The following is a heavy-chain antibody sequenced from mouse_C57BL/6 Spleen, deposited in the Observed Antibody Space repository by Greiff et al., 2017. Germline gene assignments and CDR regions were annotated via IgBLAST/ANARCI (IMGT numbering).Heavy chain of an antibody. V-gene: IGHV1-52*01. D-gene: IGHD3-2*02. Sequence: QVQLQQSGAELVRPGSSVKLSCKASGYTFTSYWMHWVKQRPIQGLEWIGNIDPSDSETHYNQKFKDKATLTVDKSSSTAYMQLSSLTSEDSAVYYCARSPQLRSYYFDYWGQGTTLTVSS. CDR2: IDPSDSET. J-gene: IGHJ2*01. CDR3: ARSPQLRSYYFDY. CDR1: GYTFTSYW.